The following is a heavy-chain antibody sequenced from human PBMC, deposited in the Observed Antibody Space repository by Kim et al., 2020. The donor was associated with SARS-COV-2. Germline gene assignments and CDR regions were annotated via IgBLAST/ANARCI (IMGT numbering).Heavy chain of an antibody. V-gene: IGHV1-3*01. D-gene: IGHD3-3*01. CDR1: GYTFISYA. CDR2: INGGNGNT. CDR3: ARVEDYDFWGGPPNRAYYYYGMDV. J-gene: IGHJ6*02. Sequence: ASVKVSCKASGYTFISYAIHWVRQAPGQRLEWMGWINGGNGNTKYSQKFQGRVTITRDTSASTAYMELSSLTSEDTAVYYCARVEDYDFWGGPPNRAYYYYGMDVWGQGTTVTVSS.